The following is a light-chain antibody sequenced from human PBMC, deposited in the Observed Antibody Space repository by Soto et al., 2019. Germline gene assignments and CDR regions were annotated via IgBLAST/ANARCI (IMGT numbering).Light chain of an antibody. Sequence: ESVFTQSPCTLSLSPGERATLSCRASQSVSNNYLAWYQQKPGQAPRLLIYGASTRATGIPARFSGSGSGTEFTLTISSLQSEDFAVYYCQQYNNWPRTFGQGTKVDIK. J-gene: IGKJ1*01. CDR1: QSVSNN. CDR2: GAS. V-gene: IGKV3-15*01. CDR3: QQYNNWPRT.